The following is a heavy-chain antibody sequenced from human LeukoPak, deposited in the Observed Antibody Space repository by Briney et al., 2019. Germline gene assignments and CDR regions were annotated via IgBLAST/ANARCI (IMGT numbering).Heavy chain of an antibody. CDR3: ARDGYGDYAVDI. CDR1: GGSISSGDYY. J-gene: IGHJ3*02. D-gene: IGHD4-17*01. CDR2: IYYSGST. V-gene: IGHV4-30-4*01. Sequence: PSQTLSLTCTVSGGSISSGDYYWSWIRQPPGKGLEWIGYIYYSGSTYYNPSLKSRVTISVDTSKNQFSLKLSSVTAADTAVYYCARDGYGDYAVDIWGQGTMVTVSS.